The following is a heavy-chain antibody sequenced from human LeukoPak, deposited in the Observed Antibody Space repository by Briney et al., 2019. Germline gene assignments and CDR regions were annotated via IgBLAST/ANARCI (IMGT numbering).Heavy chain of an antibody. CDR2: MNPNSGNT. V-gene: IGHV1-8*01. J-gene: IGHJ6*02. CDR3: AKPVAMVRGVPGPHDV. CDR1: GYTFTSYD. Sequence: ASVTVSCKASGYTFTSYDINWVRQATGQGLEWMGWMNPNSGNTGYAQKFQGRVTMTRNTSISTAYMELSSLRSEDTAVYYCAKPVAMVRGVPGPHDVWGQGTTVTGAS. D-gene: IGHD3-10*01.